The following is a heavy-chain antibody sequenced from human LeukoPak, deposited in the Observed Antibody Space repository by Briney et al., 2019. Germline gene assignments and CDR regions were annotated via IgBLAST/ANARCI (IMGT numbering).Heavy chain of an antibody. V-gene: IGHV4-39*07. D-gene: IGHD3-9*01. CDR2: IYYSGST. CDR1: GGSISSSSYY. Sequence: SETLSLTCTVSGGSISSSSYYWGWIRQPPGKGLEWIGSIYYSGSTNYNPSLESRVTISVDTSKDQFSLKLSSVTAADTAVYYCARGLDILTGYYPYYYYYYMDVWGEGTTVTVSS. CDR3: ARGLDILTGYYPYYYYYYMDV. J-gene: IGHJ6*03.